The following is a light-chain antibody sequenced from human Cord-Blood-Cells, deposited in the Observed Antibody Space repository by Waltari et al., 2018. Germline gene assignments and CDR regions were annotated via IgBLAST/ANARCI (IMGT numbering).Light chain of an antibody. CDR2: DVS. J-gene: IGLJ1*01. CDR1: SSDVGGYNY. Sequence: QSALTQPAPVSVSPGQSITISCPGTSSDVGGYNYVSWYQQHPGKAPKLMIYDVSNRPSGVSNRFSGAKSGNTASLTISGLQAEDEADYYCSSYTSSSTLYVFGTGTKVTVL. V-gene: IGLV2-14*01. CDR3: SSYTSSSTLYV.